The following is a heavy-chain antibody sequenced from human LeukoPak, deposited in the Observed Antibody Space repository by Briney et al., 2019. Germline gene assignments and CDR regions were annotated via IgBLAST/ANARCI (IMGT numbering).Heavy chain of an antibody. J-gene: IGHJ4*02. CDR1: GGSFSGYY. CDR2: INHSGST. Sequence: PSETLSLTCAVYGGSFSGYYWSWIRQPPGKGLEWIGEINHSGSTNYNPSLKSRVTISVDTSKNQFSLKLSSVTAADTAVYYCARVGYCSSTSCYGGRDYWGQGTLVTVSS. CDR3: ARVGYCSSTSCYGGRDY. V-gene: IGHV4-34*01. D-gene: IGHD2-2*01.